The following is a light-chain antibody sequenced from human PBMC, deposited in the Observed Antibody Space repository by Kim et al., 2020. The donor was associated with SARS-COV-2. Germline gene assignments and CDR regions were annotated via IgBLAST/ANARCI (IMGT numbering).Light chain of an antibody. Sequence: QLVLTQSPSASASLGASVKLTCTLSGGHNYYAIAWHQQRPERGPHFLLKVNRDGSHYKGDGIPDRFSGSSSESERYLTISTLQSDDEADYHCQTWGTPVVFGGGTQLTVL. J-gene: IGLJ2*01. CDR2: VNRDGSH. V-gene: IGLV4-69*01. CDR1: GGHNYYA. CDR3: QTWGTPVV.